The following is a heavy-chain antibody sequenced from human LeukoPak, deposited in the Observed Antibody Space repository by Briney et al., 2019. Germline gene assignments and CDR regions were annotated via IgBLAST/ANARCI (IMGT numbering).Heavy chain of an antibody. CDR1: GFTVSSNY. Sequence: HPGGSLRLSCAASGFTVSSNYMSWVRQAPVKGLEWVSVIYSGGSTYYADSVKGRFTISRDNAKNSLYLQMNSLRAEDTAVYYCVKGHDILTGYYTRPPFDYWGQGTLVTVSS. CDR3: VKGHDILTGYYTRPPFDY. J-gene: IGHJ4*02. V-gene: IGHV3-53*01. D-gene: IGHD3-9*01. CDR2: IYSGGST.